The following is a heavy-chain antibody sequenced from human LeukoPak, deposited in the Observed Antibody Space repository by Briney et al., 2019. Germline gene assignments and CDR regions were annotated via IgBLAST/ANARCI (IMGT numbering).Heavy chain of an antibody. CDR2: INHSGST. V-gene: IGHV4-34*01. CDR3: GRDLWPVAPHWFDP. CDR1: GGSFSGYY. Sequence: PSETLSLTCAVYGGSFSGYYWSWIRQPSGKGLEWIGEINHSGSTNYNPSLKSRVTISVDTSKNQISLQLNSVTPEDTAVYYCGRDLWPVAPHWFDPWGQGSLVTVSS. D-gene: IGHD2-15*01. J-gene: IGHJ5*02.